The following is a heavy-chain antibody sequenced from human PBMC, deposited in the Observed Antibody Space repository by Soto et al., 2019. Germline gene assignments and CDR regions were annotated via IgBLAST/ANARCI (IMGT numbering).Heavy chain of an antibody. D-gene: IGHD5-18*01. V-gene: IGHV1-58*01. CDR2: IVCGSGNT. CDR3: AARNKRLQLWLNFDY. CDR1: GFTFTSYA. J-gene: IGHJ4*02. Sequence: GASVKVSCKASGFTFTSYAVQWVRQARGQRLGWIGCIVCGSGNTNYAQKFQERVTITRDMPTRTAYMELSSLRSEDTPVYYCAARNKRLQLWLNFDYWGQGTLVTVSS.